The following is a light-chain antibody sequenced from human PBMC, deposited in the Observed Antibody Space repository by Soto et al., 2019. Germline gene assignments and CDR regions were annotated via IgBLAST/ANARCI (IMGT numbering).Light chain of an antibody. CDR3: QTWGTGFQF. V-gene: IGLV4-69*01. CDR1: SGHSSYA. CDR2: LNNDGSH. J-gene: IGLJ2*01. Sequence: QLVLTQSTSASASLGASVKLTCTLSSGHSSYAIAWHQKQPGKGPRYLMDLNNDGSHTKGDGIPDRFSGSSSGADRFLIISRLQSEDEADYYCQTWGTGFQFFGGGTKLTVL.